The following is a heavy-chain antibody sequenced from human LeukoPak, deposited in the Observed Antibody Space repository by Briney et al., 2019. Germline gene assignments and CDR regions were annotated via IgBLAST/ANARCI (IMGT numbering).Heavy chain of an antibody. CDR3: AQSRGGWFDP. CDR2: ITGSGTNT. Sequence: PGGSLRLSCAASGFTFSSYAMGWVRQGPGKGLDWVSTITGSGTNTYYADSVKGRFAISRDNSKNTLYLQMNSLRAEDTAIYYCAQSRGGWFDPWGQGTLVTVSS. D-gene: IGHD3-16*01. CDR1: GFTFSSYA. J-gene: IGHJ5*02. V-gene: IGHV3-23*01.